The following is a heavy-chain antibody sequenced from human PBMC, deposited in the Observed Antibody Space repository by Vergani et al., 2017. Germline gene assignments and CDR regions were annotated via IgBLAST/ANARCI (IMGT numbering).Heavy chain of an antibody. V-gene: IGHV3-30*03. D-gene: IGHD1-1*01. CDR3: ATKSCGTPGCQIGYFRE. CDR1: GFTHSPFG. Sequence: QVQLVESGGGVVQSGESLRLSCVASGFTHSPFGAFGMHWVRQAPGKGLVWVAVISYDGTQKYYADSVKGRFTISRDNSKSTLYLQMNSLRTEDTAVYYCATKSCGTPGCQIGYFREWGQGTLVTVSS. J-gene: IGHJ1*01. CDR2: ISYDGTQK.